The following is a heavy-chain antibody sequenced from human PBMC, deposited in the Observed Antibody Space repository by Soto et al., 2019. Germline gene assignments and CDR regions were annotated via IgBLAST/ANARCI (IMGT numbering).Heavy chain of an antibody. V-gene: IGHV3-11*06. D-gene: IGHD3-22*01. CDR1: GFTFSDYY. CDR3: ARATGYYHTSGSDS. CDR2: ISSNSTYN. J-gene: IGHJ4*02. Sequence: GSPRLSCAASGFTFSDYYMSWIRQAPGKGLEWISYISSNSTYNNHADSVRGRFTISRDNAKNSLYLQMNGLRAEDTAVYYCARATGYYHTSGSDSWGQGTLVTV.